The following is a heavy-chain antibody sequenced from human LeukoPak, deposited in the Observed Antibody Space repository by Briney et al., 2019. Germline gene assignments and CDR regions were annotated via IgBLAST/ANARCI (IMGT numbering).Heavy chain of an antibody. CDR3: AKDPEYGDFRDYFDY. CDR2: ISGSGGST. J-gene: IGHJ4*02. Sequence: PGGSLRLSCAASGLTFRSYAMSWVRRAPGKGLEWGSAISGSGGSTYYADSVKGRFTISRDNSKNTLYLQMTSLRAEDTAVYYCAKDPEYGDFRDYFDYWGQGTLVTVSP. V-gene: IGHV3-23*01. D-gene: IGHD4-17*01. CDR1: GLTFRSYA.